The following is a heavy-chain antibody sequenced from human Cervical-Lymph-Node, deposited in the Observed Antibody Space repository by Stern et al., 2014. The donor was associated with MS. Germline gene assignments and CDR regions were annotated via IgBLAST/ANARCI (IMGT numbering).Heavy chain of an antibody. D-gene: IGHD4-17*01. CDR1: GFTFCSYA. CDR2: ISGSGGST. CDR3: AKSTVTSLSDY. J-gene: IGHJ4*02. Sequence: EVQLVVSGGGLVQPGGCLRRSCAASGFTFCSYAMSWVRQASGKGLERVSAISGSGGSTYYADSVKGRFTISRDNSKNTLYLQMNSLRAEDTAVYYCAKSTVTSLSDYWGQGTLVTVSS. V-gene: IGHV3-23*04.